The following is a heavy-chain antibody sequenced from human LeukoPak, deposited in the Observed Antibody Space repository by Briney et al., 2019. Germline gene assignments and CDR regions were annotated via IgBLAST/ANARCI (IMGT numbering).Heavy chain of an antibody. CDR1: GYTFTSYY. Sequence: ASVKVSCKASGYTFTSYYMHWVRQAPGQGLEWVGILNPSGGNTGYAQKSQGRVTMTRDTSTSTVYMELSSLRSDDTAVYYCARSALYCSGGSCFLDYWGQGTLVTVSS. D-gene: IGHD2-15*01. J-gene: IGHJ4*02. CDR2: LNPSGGNT. CDR3: ARSALYCSGGSCFLDY. V-gene: IGHV1-46*01.